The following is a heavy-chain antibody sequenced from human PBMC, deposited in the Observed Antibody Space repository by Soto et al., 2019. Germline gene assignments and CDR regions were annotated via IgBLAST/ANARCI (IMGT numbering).Heavy chain of an antibody. CDR3: ARASSSGWGDAFDI. CDR1: GGSISSSNW. Sequence: QVQLQESGPGLVKPSGTLSLTCAVSGGSISSSNWWSWVRQPPGKGLEWIGEIYHSGSTNYNPSRRLHVTISVDNAKNQCSLTLSSATAADTAVDYGARASSSGWGDAFDIWGQGTMVAVSS. CDR2: IYHSGST. D-gene: IGHD6-19*01. J-gene: IGHJ3*02. V-gene: IGHV4-4*02.